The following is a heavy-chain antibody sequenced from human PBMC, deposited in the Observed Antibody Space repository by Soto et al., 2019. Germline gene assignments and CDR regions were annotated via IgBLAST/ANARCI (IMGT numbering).Heavy chain of an antibody. J-gene: IGHJ6*02. D-gene: IGHD3-3*01. CDR2: ISGSGGST. Sequence: GGSLRLSCAASGLTFSSYAMSWVRQAPGKGLEWVSAISGSGGSTYYADSVKGRFTISRDNSKNTLYLQMNSLRAEDTAVYYCAKATMRERFLEGFPRNGMDVWGQGTTVTV. CDR3: AKATMRERFLEGFPRNGMDV. CDR1: GLTFSSYA. V-gene: IGHV3-23*01.